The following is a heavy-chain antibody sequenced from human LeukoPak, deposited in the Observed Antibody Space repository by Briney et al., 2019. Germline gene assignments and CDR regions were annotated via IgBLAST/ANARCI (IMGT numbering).Heavy chain of an antibody. D-gene: IGHD1-26*01. CDR3: VRSRAASLGYFDF. J-gene: IGHJ4*02. V-gene: IGHV3-43*01. CDR1: GFSFDDYT. Sequence: GGYLRFSCAVSGFSFDDYTLHWVRPVPGKGLEWVAFTSWIEGHTDYLDSVKGRFTISRDNSKNSLSLQMNSLRAEDSALYYCVRSRAASLGYFDFWGQGTLVTVSS. CDR2: TSWIEGHT.